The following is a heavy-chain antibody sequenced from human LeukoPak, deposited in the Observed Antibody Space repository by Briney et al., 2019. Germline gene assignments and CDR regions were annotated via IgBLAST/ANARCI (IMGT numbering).Heavy chain of an antibody. D-gene: IGHD6-19*01. CDR2: IYNSGSEV. CDR1: GYSFSTYS. V-gene: IGHV3-23*05. Sequence: GGSLRLSCVGYGYSFSTYSMSWVRQGPGKGREGLSSIYNSGSEVFYADSVKGRFTISRDNSQNTLYLQMNSLRVEDTAIYYCAKDVVPDSGWDIDYWGQGTLVTVSS. CDR3: AKDVVPDSGWDIDY. J-gene: IGHJ4*02.